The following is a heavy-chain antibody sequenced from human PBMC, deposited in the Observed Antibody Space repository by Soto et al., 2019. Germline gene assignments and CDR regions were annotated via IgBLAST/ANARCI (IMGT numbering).Heavy chain of an antibody. J-gene: IGHJ5*02. CDR3: ARHFSTTWYWFDP. V-gene: IGHV4-39*01. CDR2: IYYSGST. Sequence: SETLSLTCTVSGGSISSSSYYWGWIRQPPRKRLEWIGSIYYSGSTNYNPSLKSRVTISVDTSKNQSSVKLSSVTAAYMAVYYCARHFSTTWYWFDPWGQGTLVTVSS. CDR1: GGSISSSSYY. D-gene: IGHD2-2*01.